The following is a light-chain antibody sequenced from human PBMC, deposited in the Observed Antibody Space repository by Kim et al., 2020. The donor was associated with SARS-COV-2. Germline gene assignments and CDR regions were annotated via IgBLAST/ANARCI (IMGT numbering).Light chain of an antibody. CDR3: QQYSSSPAT. J-gene: IGKJ1*01. CDR2: GAS. V-gene: IGKV3-20*01. Sequence: PGERAALSCRASQSVSSNCLAWYQQKPGQAPRVLIYGASSRATGIPDRFSGSGSGTDFTLTITRLEPEDFAVYYCQQYSSSPATFGQGTKVDIK. CDR1: QSVSSNC.